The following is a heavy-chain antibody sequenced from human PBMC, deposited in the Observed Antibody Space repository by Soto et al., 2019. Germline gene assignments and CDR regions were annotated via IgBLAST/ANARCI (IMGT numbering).Heavy chain of an antibody. D-gene: IGHD6-13*01. J-gene: IGHJ5*02. CDR3: ARDPGAAAGVAPLNWFDP. CDR2: ISYDGSNK. V-gene: IGHV3-30-3*01. Sequence: HPGGSLRLSCAASGFTFSSYAMHWVRQAPGKGLEWVAVISYDGSNKYYADSVKGRFTISRDNSKNTLYLQMNSLRAEDTAVYYCARDPGAAAGVAPLNWFDPWGQGTLVTVSS. CDR1: GFTFSSYA.